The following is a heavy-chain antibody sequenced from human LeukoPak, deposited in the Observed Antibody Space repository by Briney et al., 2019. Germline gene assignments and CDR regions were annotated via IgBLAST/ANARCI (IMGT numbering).Heavy chain of an antibody. J-gene: IGHJ4*02. CDR3: AKVGDILSGPFNY. CDR2: ISYDGSNK. Sequence: GRSLRLSCAPSGFTFSSYGMHWVRQAPGKGLEWVAVISYDGSNKYYADSVKGRFTISRDNSTNTLYLQMTSLRAEHTSVYYCAKVGDILSGPFNYWGQGTLVTVSS. CDR1: GFTFSSYG. V-gene: IGHV3-30*18. D-gene: IGHD3-9*01.